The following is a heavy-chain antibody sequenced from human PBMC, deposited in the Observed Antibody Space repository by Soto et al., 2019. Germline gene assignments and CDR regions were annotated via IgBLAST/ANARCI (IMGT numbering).Heavy chain of an antibody. CDR3: ARDIRLERLGYYYYYYMDF. Sequence: GGSLRLSCAASGFTFSSYWMSWVRQAPGKGLEWVANIKQDGSEKYYEDSVKGRFTISRDNAKNSLYLQMNSLRAEDTAVYYCARDIRLERLGYYYYYYMDFWGKGTTVTVSS. CDR2: IKQDGSEK. CDR1: GFTFSSYW. D-gene: IGHD1-1*01. V-gene: IGHV3-7*01. J-gene: IGHJ6*03.